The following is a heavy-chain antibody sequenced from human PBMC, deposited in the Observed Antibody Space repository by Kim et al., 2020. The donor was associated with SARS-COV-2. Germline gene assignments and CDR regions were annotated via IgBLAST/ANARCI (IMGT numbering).Heavy chain of an antibody. Sequence: SETLSLTCTVSGGSISSGGYYWSWIRQHPGKGLEWIGYIYYSGSTYYNPSLKSRVTISVDTSKNQFSLKLSSVTAADTAVYYCARVGWDYYGMDVWGQGTTVTVSS. CDR2: IYYSGST. J-gene: IGHJ6*02. CDR1: GGSISSGGYY. CDR3: ARVGWDYYGMDV. D-gene: IGHD3-16*01. V-gene: IGHV4-31*03.